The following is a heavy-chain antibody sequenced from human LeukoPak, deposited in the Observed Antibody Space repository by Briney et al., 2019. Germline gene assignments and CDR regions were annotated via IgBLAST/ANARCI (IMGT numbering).Heavy chain of an antibody. CDR2: LGPTSSTI. V-gene: IGHV3-48*01. D-gene: IGHD3-10*01. Sequence: AGGSLRLSCAASGFIFSSYSMNWVRQAPGKGLERVSYLGPTSSTISYADSVRGRFTISRDNAKNSLYLQMNSLRAEDTAVYYCARDGERRVLSAPTDYWGQGTLVTVSS. CDR3: ARDGERRVLSAPTDY. J-gene: IGHJ4*02. CDR1: GFIFSSYS.